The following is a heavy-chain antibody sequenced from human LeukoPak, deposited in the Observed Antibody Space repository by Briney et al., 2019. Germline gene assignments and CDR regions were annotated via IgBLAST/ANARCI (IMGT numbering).Heavy chain of an antibody. CDR1: GFTFSSYG. Sequence: GGSLRLSCAASGFTFSSYGMHWVRQAPGKGLEWVAVISYDGSNKYYADSVKGRFTISRDNSKNTLYLQMNSLRAEDTAVYYCAKPEDIVVVPAAIIDYWGQGTLVTVSS. CDR2: ISYDGSNK. D-gene: IGHD2-2*01. V-gene: IGHV3-30*18. CDR3: AKPEDIVVVPAAIIDY. J-gene: IGHJ4*02.